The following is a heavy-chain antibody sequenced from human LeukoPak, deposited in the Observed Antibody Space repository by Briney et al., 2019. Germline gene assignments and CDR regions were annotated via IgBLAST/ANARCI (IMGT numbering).Heavy chain of an antibody. CDR2: ISSSGSTI. V-gene: IGHV3-11*01. CDR1: GFTFSDYY. J-gene: IGHJ6*03. Sequence: GGSLRLSCAASGFTFSDYYMSWIRQAPGKGLEWVSYISSSGSTIYYADSVKGRFTISRDNAKNSLYLQMNSLRAEDTAVYYCARERHCSSTSCPTPYYMDVWGKGTTVTVS. CDR3: ARERHCSSTSCPTPYYMDV. D-gene: IGHD2-2*01.